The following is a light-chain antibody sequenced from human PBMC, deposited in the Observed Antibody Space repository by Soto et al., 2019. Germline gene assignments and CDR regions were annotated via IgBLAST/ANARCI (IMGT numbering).Light chain of an antibody. J-gene: IGLJ1*01. Sequence: QSLLTQPPSWSGSPGQSVTISCTGTSGDVGGYNSVSWYQQHPGKAPKLMIYAVNKRPSGVPDRFSGSKSDNTASLTVSGLQAEDEADYYCSSYAGSTYVFRTGTKVNVL. CDR3: SSYAGSTYV. CDR1: SGDVGGYNS. CDR2: AVN. V-gene: IGLV2-8*01.